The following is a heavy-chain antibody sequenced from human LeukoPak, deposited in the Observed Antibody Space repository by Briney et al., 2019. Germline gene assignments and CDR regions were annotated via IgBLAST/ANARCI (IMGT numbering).Heavy chain of an antibody. V-gene: IGHV3-48*01. D-gene: IGHD3-10*02. Sequence: GGSLRLSCTASGFTFSSSGMNWVRQAPGKGLEWVSFIGTNSRTTYYGDSVKGRFTISRDNAKNSLYLQMDSLRVEDTAVYYCAELGITMIGGVWGKGTTVTISS. CDR2: IGTNSRTT. CDR3: AELGITMIGGV. J-gene: IGHJ6*04. CDR1: GFTFSSSG.